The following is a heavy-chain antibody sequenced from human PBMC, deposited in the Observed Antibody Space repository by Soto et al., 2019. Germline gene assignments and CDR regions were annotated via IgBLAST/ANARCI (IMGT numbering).Heavy chain of an antibody. D-gene: IGHD1-7*01. CDR2: ISAYNGNT. CDR1: GYTFTSYG. CDR3: ARTKDTGTPYYFDY. Sequence: ASVKVSCKASGYTFTSYGISWVRQAPGQGLEWMGWISAYNGNTNYAQKLQGRDTMTTDTSTSTAYMEVRSLRSDDTAVYYCARTKDTGTPYYFDYWGQGTLVTVSS. V-gene: IGHV1-18*01. J-gene: IGHJ4*02.